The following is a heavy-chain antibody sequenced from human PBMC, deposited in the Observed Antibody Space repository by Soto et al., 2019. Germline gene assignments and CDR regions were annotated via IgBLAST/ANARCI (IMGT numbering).Heavy chain of an antibody. J-gene: IGHJ6*02. Sequence: SVKVSCKASGGTFSSYAISWVRQAPGQGLEWMGGIIPIFGTANHAQKFQGRVTITADESTSTAYMELSSLRSEDTAVYYCARVRYDSSGYYYYYYGMDVWGQGTTVTVSS. CDR1: GGTFSSYA. V-gene: IGHV1-69*13. CDR2: IIPIFGTA. D-gene: IGHD3-22*01. CDR3: ARVRYDSSGYYYYYYGMDV.